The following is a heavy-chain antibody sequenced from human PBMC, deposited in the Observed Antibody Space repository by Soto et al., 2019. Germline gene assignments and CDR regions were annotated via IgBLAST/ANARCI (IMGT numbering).Heavy chain of an antibody. J-gene: IGHJ5*02. CDR2: IKQDGSEK. D-gene: IGHD6-19*01. CDR1: GFTFSSYW. V-gene: IGHV3-7*05. Sequence: GGSLRLSCAASGFTFSSYWMSWVRQAPGKGLEWVANIKQDGSEKYYVDSVKGRFTISRDNAKNSLYLQMNSLRAEDTAVYYCARDENIAVASGPFDPWGQGTLVTVSS. CDR3: ARDENIAVASGPFDP.